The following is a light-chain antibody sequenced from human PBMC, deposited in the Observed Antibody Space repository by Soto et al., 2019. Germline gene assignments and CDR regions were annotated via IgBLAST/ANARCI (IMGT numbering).Light chain of an antibody. J-gene: IGLJ2*01. CDR3: QSYDSSLSGSGV. Sequence: QSVLTQPPSVSGAPGQRVTIFCTGSSSNIGAGYDVHWYQQLPGTAPKLLIYGNNNRPSGVPDRFSGSKSGTSASLAITGLQAEDEADYSCQSYDSSLSGSGVFGGGTKVTVL. CDR2: GNN. CDR1: SSNIGAGYD. V-gene: IGLV1-40*01.